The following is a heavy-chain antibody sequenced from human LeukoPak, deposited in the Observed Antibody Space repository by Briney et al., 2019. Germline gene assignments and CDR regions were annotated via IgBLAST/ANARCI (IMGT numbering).Heavy chain of an antibody. D-gene: IGHD3-10*01. Sequence: GGSLRLSCAASGFTFSRYAMSWVRQAPEKGLEWVSALSGSGSTTSYADSVKGRFAISRDNSKNTLYLQMNSLRAEDTAVYYCAKTYFGSGSYYSGPNDSWGQGTLVAVSS. CDR1: GFTFSRYA. CDR3: AKTYFGSGSYYSGPNDS. V-gene: IGHV3-23*01. CDR2: LSGSGSTT. J-gene: IGHJ4*02.